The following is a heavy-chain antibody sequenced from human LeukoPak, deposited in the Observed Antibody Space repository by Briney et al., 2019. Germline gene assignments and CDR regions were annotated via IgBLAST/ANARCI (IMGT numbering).Heavy chain of an antibody. Sequence: GGSLRLSCAPSGVTFSDFAMSWVRQSPGKGLEWVSSITTSGESTYYADSVKGRFAISRDNSGSTLYLQMNSPRIEDSAVYYCAKRLSRGYYGKLIFDYWGQGALVTVSS. D-gene: IGHD2-15*01. CDR3: AKRLSRGYYGKLIFDY. CDR2: ITTSGEST. CDR1: GVTFSDFA. J-gene: IGHJ4*02. V-gene: IGHV3-23*01.